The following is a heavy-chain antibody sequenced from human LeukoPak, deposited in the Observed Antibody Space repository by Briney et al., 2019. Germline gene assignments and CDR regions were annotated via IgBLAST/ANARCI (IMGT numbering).Heavy chain of an antibody. J-gene: IGHJ4*02. CDR3: ATGEDRFGVVISFNY. D-gene: IGHD3-3*01. CDR1: GYTLTELS. Sequence: ASVKVSCKVSGYTLTELSMHWARQAPGKGLEWMGGFDPEDGETIYAQKFQGRVTMTEDTSTDTAYMELSSLRSEDTAVYYCATGEDRFGVVISFNYWGQGTLVTVSS. V-gene: IGHV1-24*01. CDR2: FDPEDGET.